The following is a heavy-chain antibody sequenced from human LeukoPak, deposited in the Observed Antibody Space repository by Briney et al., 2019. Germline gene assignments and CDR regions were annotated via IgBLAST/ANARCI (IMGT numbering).Heavy chain of an antibody. D-gene: IGHD5-18*01. CDR2: ISGSGGST. CDR3: AKSEGYSYGPFDY. CDR1: GFTFSSYA. J-gene: IGHJ4*02. Sequence: GGSLRLSCAASGFTFSSYAMNWVRQAPGKGLEWVSAISGSGGSTYYADSVKGRITISRDKSKNTLSLQMNSLRAEDTAVYYCAKSEGYSYGPFDYWGQGTLVTVSS. V-gene: IGHV3-23*01.